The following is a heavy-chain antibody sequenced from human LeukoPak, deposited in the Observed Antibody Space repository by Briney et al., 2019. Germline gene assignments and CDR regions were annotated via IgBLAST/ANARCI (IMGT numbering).Heavy chain of an antibody. CDR2: IYHSGST. CDR1: GYSISSGYY. CDR3: ARSPYYYYYYMDV. J-gene: IGHJ6*03. V-gene: IGHV4-38-2*01. Sequence: SETLSLTCAVSGYSISSGYYWGWIRQPPGKGLEWIGSIYHSGSTYYNPSLKSRVTISVHTSKNQFSLKLSSVTAADTAVYYCARSPYYYYYYMDVWGKGTTVTVSS.